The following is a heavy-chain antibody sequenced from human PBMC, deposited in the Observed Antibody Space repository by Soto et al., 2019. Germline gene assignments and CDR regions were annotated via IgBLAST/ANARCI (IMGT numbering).Heavy chain of an antibody. CDR3: AKAHSSSWLQYYYYYGMDV. J-gene: IGHJ6*02. D-gene: IGHD6-13*01. CDR1: GFTFSSYG. V-gene: IGHV3-30*18. CDR2: ISYDGSNK. Sequence: PGGSLRLSCAASGFTFSSYGMHWVRQAPGKGLEWVAVISYDGSNKYYADSVKGRFTISRDNSKNTLYLQMNSLRAEDTAVYYCAKAHSSSWLQYYYYYGMDVWGQGTTVTVSS.